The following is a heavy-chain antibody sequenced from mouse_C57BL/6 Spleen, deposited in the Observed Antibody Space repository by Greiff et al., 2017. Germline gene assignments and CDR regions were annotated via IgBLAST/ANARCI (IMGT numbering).Heavy chain of an antibody. CDR2: IDPANGNT. D-gene: IGHD1-1*01. CDR1: GFNIKNTY. J-gene: IGHJ2*01. CDR3: ASYYGSSYEGFDY. V-gene: IGHV14-3*01. Sequence: VQLQQSVAELVRPGASVKLSCTASGFNIKNTYMHWVKQRPEQGLEWIGRIDPANGNTKYAPKFQGKATITADTSSNTAYLQLSSLTSEDTAIYYCASYYGSSYEGFDYWGQGTTLTVSS.